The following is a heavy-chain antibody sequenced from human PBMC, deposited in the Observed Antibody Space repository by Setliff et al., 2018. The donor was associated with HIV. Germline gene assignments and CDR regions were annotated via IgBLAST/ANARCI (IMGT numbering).Heavy chain of an antibody. CDR3: ARDEIGV. V-gene: IGHV4-31*11. J-gene: IGHJ6*03. CDR1: GGYY. Sequence: PSETLSLTCAVYGGYYWSWIRQHPGKGLEWIGYIVYSGRTYYNPSLKSRVSISVDASKNQFSLRLSSVTAADTAVYYCARDEIGVWGKGTTVTV. CDR2: IVYSGRT.